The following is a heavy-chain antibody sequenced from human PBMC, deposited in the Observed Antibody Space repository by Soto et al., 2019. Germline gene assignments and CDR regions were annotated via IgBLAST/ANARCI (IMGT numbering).Heavy chain of an antibody. Sequence: SETLSLTCTVSGGSISSYYWSWIRQPPGKGLEWIGYIYYSGSTYYNPPLKSRVTISVDTSKNQFSLKLSSVTAADTAVYYCDIYTSYEATFDPWGQGTLVTVSS. V-gene: IGHV4-59*08. D-gene: IGHD5-18*01. CDR2: IYYSGST. CDR1: GGSISSYY. CDR3: DIYTSYEATFDP. J-gene: IGHJ5*02.